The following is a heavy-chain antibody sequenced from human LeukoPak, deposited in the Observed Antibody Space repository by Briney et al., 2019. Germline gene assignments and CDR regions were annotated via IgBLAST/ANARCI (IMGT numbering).Heavy chain of an antibody. D-gene: IGHD6-13*01. CDR3: ARDPSIAAAGDY. CDR2: INPTSGGT. V-gene: IGHV1-2*02. Sequence: ASVRVSCKASGYTFIDYYMHWVRQAPGQGLEWMGWINPTSGGTNYAQKFQGRVTMTRDTSISTAYMELSRLRSDDTAVYYCARDPSIAAAGDYWGQGTLVTVSS. J-gene: IGHJ4*02. CDR1: GYTFIDYY.